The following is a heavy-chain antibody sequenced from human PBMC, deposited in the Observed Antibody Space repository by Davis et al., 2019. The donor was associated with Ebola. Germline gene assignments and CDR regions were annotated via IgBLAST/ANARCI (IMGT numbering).Heavy chain of an antibody. Sequence: PGGSLRLSCAASGFVFRNYVMSWVRLAPGKGLEWVSTLGTSADTYYADSVKGRFTISRDNSKNTLYLQMNGLRVEDTAIYYCAKDNRNIWSEVWGQGTMVTVSS. J-gene: IGHJ3*01. CDR3: AKDNRNIWSEV. V-gene: IGHV3-23*01. CDR1: GFVFRNYV. CDR2: LGTSADT. D-gene: IGHD2/OR15-2a*01.